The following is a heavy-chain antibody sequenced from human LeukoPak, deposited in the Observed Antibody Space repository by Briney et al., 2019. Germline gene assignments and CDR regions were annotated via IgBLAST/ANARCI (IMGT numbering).Heavy chain of an antibody. D-gene: IGHD5/OR15-5a*01. V-gene: IGHV3-23*01. CDR3: ARDVLRGMDV. CDR1: GFTFSTYA. J-gene: IGHJ6*02. Sequence: GGSLRLSCAVSGFTFSTYAMSWVRQAPGKGLEWVSAISGSGGRTYYADSVKGRFTISRDNSKNTLYLQMNSLRAEDTAVYYCARDVLRGMDVWGQGTTVTVSS. CDR2: ISGSGGRT.